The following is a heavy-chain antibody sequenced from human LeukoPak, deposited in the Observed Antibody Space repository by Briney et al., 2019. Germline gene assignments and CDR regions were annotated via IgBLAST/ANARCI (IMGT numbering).Heavy chain of an antibody. V-gene: IGHV4-34*01. CDR3: ARHRGWFDP. Sequence: SETLSLTCSVSDDSITMYYWSWIRQPPGKGLEWIGEINHSGSTNYNPSLKSRVTISVDTSKNQFSLKLSSVTAADTAVYYCARHRGWFDPWGQGTLVTVSS. J-gene: IGHJ5*02. CDR2: INHSGST. CDR1: DDSITMYY.